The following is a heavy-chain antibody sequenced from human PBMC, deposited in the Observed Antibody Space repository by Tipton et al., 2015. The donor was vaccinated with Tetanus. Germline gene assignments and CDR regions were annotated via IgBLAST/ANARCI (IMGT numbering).Heavy chain of an antibody. V-gene: IGHV4-39*07. Sequence: LRLSCTVSGDSISSSSYYWGWIRQPPGKGLEWIGSFYYSGSTYYNPSLKSRVTISVDTSKNQFSLKLSSVTAADTAVYYCARDRGVTSPFGSYYYGMDVWGQGTTVTVSS. CDR1: GDSISSSSYY. CDR2: FYYSGST. CDR3: ARDRGVTSPFGSYYYGMDV. D-gene: IGHD2-21*02. J-gene: IGHJ6*02.